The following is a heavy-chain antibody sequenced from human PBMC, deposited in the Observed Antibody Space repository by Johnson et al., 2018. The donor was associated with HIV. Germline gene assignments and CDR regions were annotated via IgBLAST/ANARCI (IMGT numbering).Heavy chain of an antibody. D-gene: IGHD3-16*01. V-gene: IGHV3-7*03. J-gene: IGHJ3*02. Sequence: EKLVESGGGVVQPGGSHRLSCAASGFTFSNAWLSWVRQAPGKGLEWVANIQQDGSETSYVDSVKARFTISRDNSKNSLYLQMNSLRPEDTGLYYCAKDSGGQYDAFDIWGQGTMVTVSS. CDR3: AKDSGGQYDAFDI. CDR1: GFTFSNAW. CDR2: IQQDGSET.